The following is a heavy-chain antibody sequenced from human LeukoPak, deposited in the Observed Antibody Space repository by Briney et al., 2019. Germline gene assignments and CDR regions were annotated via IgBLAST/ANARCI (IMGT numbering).Heavy chain of an antibody. CDR1: GFTISSYW. Sequence: GGSLRLSCAASGFTISSYWMSWVRQAPGKGLEWVANIKQDGSEKYYVDSVKGRFTISRDNAKNSLYLQMNSLRAEDTAVYYCARDRGQLAPTDYWGQGTLVTVSS. CDR2: IKQDGSEK. D-gene: IGHD6-6*01. J-gene: IGHJ4*02. CDR3: ARDRGQLAPTDY. V-gene: IGHV3-7*01.